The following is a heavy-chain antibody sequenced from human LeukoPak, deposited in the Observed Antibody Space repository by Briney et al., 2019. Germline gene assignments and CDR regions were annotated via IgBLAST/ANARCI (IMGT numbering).Heavy chain of an antibody. CDR2: INGGGNTT. D-gene: IGHD6-19*01. Sequence: GGSLRLSCAASGFAFSSFAMGWVRQSPGKGLEWLSTINGGGNTTFYADSVKGRFTISRDNSKHTLYLHMDSLRPDDTAIHYCTKELHVAVAVADYYYFYMDVWGRGTAVTVSS. V-gene: IGHV3-23*01. J-gene: IGHJ6*03. CDR3: TKELHVAVAVADYYYFYMDV. CDR1: GFAFSSFA.